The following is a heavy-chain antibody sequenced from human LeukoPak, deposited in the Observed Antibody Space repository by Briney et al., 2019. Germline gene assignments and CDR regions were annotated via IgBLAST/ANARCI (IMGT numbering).Heavy chain of an antibody. CDR1: GFTVSSIH. CDR3: ARGGVYDFFSNSAGCSY. J-gene: IGHJ4*02. CDR2: TYTGGNS. Sequence: GGSLRLSCAASGFTVSSIHMVWVRQAPGKGLEWVSVTYTGGNSYYADSVKGRFIISRDISKNTLYLQMNSLRAEDTAVYYCARGGVYDFFSNSAGCSYWGQGTLVTVSS. D-gene: IGHD3-3*01. V-gene: IGHV3-53*01.